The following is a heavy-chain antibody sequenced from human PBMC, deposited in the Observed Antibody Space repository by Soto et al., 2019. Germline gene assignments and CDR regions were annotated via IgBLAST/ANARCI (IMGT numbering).Heavy chain of an antibody. CDR3: ATQFRGRGRWISGASDY. D-gene: IGHD5-12*01. V-gene: IGHV1-69*12. Sequence: QVQLVQSGAEVKKPGSSVKVSCKASGGTFSSYAISWVRQAPGQGLEWMGGIIPIFGTANYAQKFQGRVTISADESTRTAYMELSSLRSEDTAVYYCATQFRGRGRWISGASDYWGQGTLDTVSS. CDR2: IIPIFGTA. CDR1: GGTFSSYA. J-gene: IGHJ4*02.